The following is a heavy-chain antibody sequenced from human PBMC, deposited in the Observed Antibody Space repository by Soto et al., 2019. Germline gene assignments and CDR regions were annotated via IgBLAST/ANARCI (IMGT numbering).Heavy chain of an antibody. Sequence: GGSLRLSCTASGFTFGDYAMSWVRQAPGKGLEWVGFIRSKAYGGTTEYAASVKSRFTISRDDSKSIAYLQMNSLKTEDTAVYYCTREHNSSSWYYFQHWGQGTLVTVSS. CDR2: IRSKAYGGTT. J-gene: IGHJ1*01. V-gene: IGHV3-49*04. CDR3: TREHNSSSWYYFQH. D-gene: IGHD6-13*01. CDR1: GFTFGDYA.